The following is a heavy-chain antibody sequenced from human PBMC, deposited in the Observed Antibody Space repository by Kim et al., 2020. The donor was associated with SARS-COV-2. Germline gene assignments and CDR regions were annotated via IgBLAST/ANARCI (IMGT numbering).Heavy chain of an antibody. D-gene: IGHD3-22*01. J-gene: IGHJ4*02. CDR2: INHSGST. Sequence: SETLSLTCAVYGGSFSGYYWSWIRQPPGKGLEWIGEINHSGSTNYNPSLKSRVTISVDTSKNQFSLKLSSVTAADTAVYYCARGAVPAAMYRTYYYDSSGYYAFDYWGQGTLVTVSS. V-gene: IGHV4-34*01. CDR1: GGSFSGYY. CDR3: ARGAVPAAMYRTYYYDSSGYYAFDY.